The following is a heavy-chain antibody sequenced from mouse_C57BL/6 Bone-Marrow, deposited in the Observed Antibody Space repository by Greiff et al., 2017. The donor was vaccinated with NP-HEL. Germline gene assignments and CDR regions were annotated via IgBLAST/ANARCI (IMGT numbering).Heavy chain of an antibody. CDR3: ARSYYDYDCHGC. CDR1: GYTFTSYW. V-gene: IGHV1-64*01. Sequence: QVQLKQPGAELVKPGASVKLSCKASGYTFTSYWMHWVKQRPGQGLEWIGMIHPNSGSTNYNEKFTSKATLTVDKSSSTAYLQLSSLTSADSAFYYCARSYYDYDCHGCWGQGTTLTVAS. J-gene: IGHJ2*01. D-gene: IGHD2-4*01. CDR2: IHPNSGST.